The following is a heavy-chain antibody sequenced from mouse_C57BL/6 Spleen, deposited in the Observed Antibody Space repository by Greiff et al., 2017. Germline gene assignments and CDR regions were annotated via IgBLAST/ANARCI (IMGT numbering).Heavy chain of an antibody. CDR2: INPSTGGT. CDR3: ARRYYDYGGFAY. CDR1: GYSFTGYY. J-gene: IGHJ3*01. D-gene: IGHD2-4*01. Sequence: VQLQQSGPELVKPGASVKISCKASGYSFTGYYMNWVKQSPEKSLEWIGEINPSTGGTTYNQKFKAKATLTVDKSSSTAYMQLKSLTSEDSAVYYCARRYYDYGGFAYWGQGTLVTVSA. V-gene: IGHV1-42*01.